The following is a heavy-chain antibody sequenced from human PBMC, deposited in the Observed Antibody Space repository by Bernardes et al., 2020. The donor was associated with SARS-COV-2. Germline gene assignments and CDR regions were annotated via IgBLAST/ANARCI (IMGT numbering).Heavy chain of an antibody. CDR3: AKGGYRYGS. CDR1: SLTCGGYD. CDR2: IKEDGSEK. Sequence: GGSLRLSCETGSLTCGGYDRSCIRQNPGNNLECGTKIKEDGSEKNYVDSVKGRFSISRDNAKNSLYLQMNSLRAEDTAVYYCAKGGYRYGSWGQGTLATV. D-gene: IGHD5-18*01. V-gene: IGHV3-7*01. J-gene: IGHJ5*02.